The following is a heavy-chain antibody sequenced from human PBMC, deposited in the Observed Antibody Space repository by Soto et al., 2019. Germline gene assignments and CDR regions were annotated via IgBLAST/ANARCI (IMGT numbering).Heavy chain of an antibody. D-gene: IGHD2-21*02. CDR1: GHTFTGHH. CDR2: IDLDIGDT. J-gene: IGHJ4*02. Sequence: QVQMVQSGAEVKKLGASVKVSCKASGHTFTGHHMHWVRQAPGQGLEWMGLIDLDIGDTKYAQKFQGRVTSTSDTSITTAFMELRGLRSDDTAVYYCALEPTGTAGFDYWGQGTLVTVSS. V-gene: IGHV1-2*02. CDR3: ALEPTGTAGFDY.